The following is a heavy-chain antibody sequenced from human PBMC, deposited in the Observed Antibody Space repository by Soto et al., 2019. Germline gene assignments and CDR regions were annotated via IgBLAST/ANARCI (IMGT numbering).Heavy chain of an antibody. D-gene: IGHD6-19*01. V-gene: IGHV6-1*01. J-gene: IGHJ4*02. CDR1: GDSVSSNTAA. Sequence: SQTLSLTCAISGDSVSSNTAAWNWIRSSPSRGLEWLGRTYYRSNWRHDYAVSVKSRITVNPDTSKNHFPLQLNSVTPDDTAVYYCARGVAGSGFDLWGQGTLVTVSS. CDR3: ARGVAGSGFDL. CDR2: TYYRSNWRH.